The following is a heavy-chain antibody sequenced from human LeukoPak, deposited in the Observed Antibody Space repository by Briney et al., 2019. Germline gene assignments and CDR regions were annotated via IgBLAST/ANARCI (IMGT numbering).Heavy chain of an antibody. CDR1: GGSISSGSYY. Sequence: SETLSLTCTASGGSISSGSYYWSWIRQPAGKGLEWIGRIYTSGSTNYNPSLKSRVTISVDTSKNQFSLKLSSVTAADTAVYYCARDKFVVGAFDIWGQGTMVTVSS. CDR2: IYTSGST. D-gene: IGHD2-21*01. J-gene: IGHJ3*02. V-gene: IGHV4-61*02. CDR3: ARDKFVVGAFDI.